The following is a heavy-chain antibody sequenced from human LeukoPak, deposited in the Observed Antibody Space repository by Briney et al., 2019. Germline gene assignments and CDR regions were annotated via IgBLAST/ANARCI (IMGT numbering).Heavy chain of an antibody. J-gene: IGHJ4*02. CDR3: AKAKTSGSYSAFDY. CDR2: VNWYSNSM. D-gene: IGHD1-26*01. V-gene: IGHV3-9*02. CDR1: GFTSVDYA. Sequence: GGSLRLSCAASGFTSVDYAMHWVRQAPGKGLEWVSGVNWYSNSMDYADAVKGRFTISRDNAKNSLYLRMNSLRAEDTALYYCAKAKTSGSYSAFDYWGQGTLVTVSS.